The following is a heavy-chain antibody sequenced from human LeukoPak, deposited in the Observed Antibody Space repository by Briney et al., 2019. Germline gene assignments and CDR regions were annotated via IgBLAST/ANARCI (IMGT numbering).Heavy chain of an antibody. CDR2: INHSGST. CDR3: ARGLDFQIAAAGTGWFDP. CDR1: GGSFSGYY. D-gene: IGHD6-13*01. V-gene: IGHV4-34*01. J-gene: IGHJ5*02. Sequence: SETLSLTCAVYGGSFSGYYWSWIRQPPGKGLEWIGEINHSGSTNYNPSLKSRVTISVDTSKNQFSLKLSSVTAADTAVYYCARGLDFQIAAAGTGWFDPWGQGTLVPVSS.